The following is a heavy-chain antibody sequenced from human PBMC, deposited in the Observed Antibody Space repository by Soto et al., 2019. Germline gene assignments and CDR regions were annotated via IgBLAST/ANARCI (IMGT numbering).Heavy chain of an antibody. Sequence: GASVKVSCKASGYTFTSYDISWVRQATGQGLEWMGWMNPNSGNTGYAQKFQGRVTMTRNTSISTAYMELSSLRSEDTAVYYCARGQDDILTGLDAFDIWGQGTMVTVSS. CDR1: GYTFTSYD. D-gene: IGHD3-9*01. V-gene: IGHV1-8*01. CDR2: MNPNSGNT. J-gene: IGHJ3*02. CDR3: ARGQDDILTGLDAFDI.